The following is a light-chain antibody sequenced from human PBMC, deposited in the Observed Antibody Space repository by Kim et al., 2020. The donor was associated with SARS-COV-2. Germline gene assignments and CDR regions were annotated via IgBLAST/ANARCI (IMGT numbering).Light chain of an antibody. J-gene: IGKJ3*01. CDR1: QSVKKN. Sequence: EVVMTQSPATLSVSPGASATLSCRASQSVKKNIAWYQQRPGQGPRLLIYGASTRATGIPARFSGSGSGTELTLTITSLQSEDFAVYYCHQYDNWPPFTFGPGTKVDIK. CDR3: HQYDNWPPFT. CDR2: GAS. V-gene: IGKV3D-15*01.